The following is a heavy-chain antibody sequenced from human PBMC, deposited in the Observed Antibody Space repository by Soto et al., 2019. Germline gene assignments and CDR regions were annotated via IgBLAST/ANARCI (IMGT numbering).Heavy chain of an antibody. V-gene: IGHV4-30-4*01. D-gene: IGHD3-22*01. J-gene: IGHJ1*01. CDR2: IHSSGSI. CDR3: ARDLDGLHDDTSGPFPRPG. CDR1: GGSTSSDDYY. Sequence: SETLSLTCTVSGGSTSSDDYYWSWIRQAPGRGLEWIGYIHSSGSIYYNPSLKSRATMSIDTAGNQFSLKVSFVTVADTAVYYCARDLDGLHDDTSGPFPRPGWGQGTLVTVSS.